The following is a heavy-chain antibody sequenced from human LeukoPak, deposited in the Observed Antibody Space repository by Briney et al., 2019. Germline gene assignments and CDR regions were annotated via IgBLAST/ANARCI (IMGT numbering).Heavy chain of an antibody. CDR3: AKEIGAIGTPYFDS. CDR1: GYTFTGYY. V-gene: IGHV1-2*02. Sequence: ASVKVSCKASGYTFTGYYMHWVRQAPGQGLEWMGWINPNSGGTNYAQKFQGRVTMTRDTSISTAYMELSRLRSDDTAVYYCAKEIGAIGTPYFDSWGQGTLVTVSS. J-gene: IGHJ4*02. D-gene: IGHD6-13*01. CDR2: INPNSGGT.